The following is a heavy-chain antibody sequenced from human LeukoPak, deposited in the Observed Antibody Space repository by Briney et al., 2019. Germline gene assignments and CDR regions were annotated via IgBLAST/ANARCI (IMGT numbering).Heavy chain of an antibody. J-gene: IGHJ4*02. CDR3: TTPTTTVTTEVHFDY. CDR2: IRSKANSYAT. V-gene: IGHV3-73*01. Sequence: GGSLRLSCVASGFTFSGSAMHWVRQASGKGLEWVGRIRSKANSYATAYAASVRGRFTISRDDSKNTAYLQMNSLKTEDTAVYYCTTPTTTVTTEVHFDYWGQGTLVTVSS. D-gene: IGHD4-17*01. CDR1: GFTFSGSA.